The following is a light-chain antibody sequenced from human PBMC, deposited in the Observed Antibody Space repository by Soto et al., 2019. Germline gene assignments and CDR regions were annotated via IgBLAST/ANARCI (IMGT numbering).Light chain of an antibody. CDR2: DVS. V-gene: IGLV2-14*03. CDR3: SSYKSSSTLFV. Sequence: QSVLTQPASVSGSPGQSITISCTGTSSDVGGYNYVSWYQQHPGKAPKLMIYDVSARPSGVSNRFSGSKSGNTASLTISGLQAEDEADYYCSSYKSSSTLFVFGTGTQLTVL. CDR1: SSDVGGYNY. J-gene: IGLJ1*01.